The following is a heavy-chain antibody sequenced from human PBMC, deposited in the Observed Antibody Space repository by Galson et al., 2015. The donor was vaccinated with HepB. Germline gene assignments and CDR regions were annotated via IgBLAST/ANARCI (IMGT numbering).Heavy chain of an antibody. V-gene: IGHV1-69*02. J-gene: IGHJ4*02. CDR3: ATRGSGYSYGYSFDY. CDR1: GGTFSSYT. CDR2: IIPILGIA. D-gene: IGHD5-18*01. Sequence: SVKVSCKASGGTFSSYTISWVRQAPGQGLEWMGRIIPILGIANYAQKFQGRVTITADKSTSTAYMELSSLRSEDTAVYYCATRGSGYSYGYSFDYWGQGTLVTVSS.